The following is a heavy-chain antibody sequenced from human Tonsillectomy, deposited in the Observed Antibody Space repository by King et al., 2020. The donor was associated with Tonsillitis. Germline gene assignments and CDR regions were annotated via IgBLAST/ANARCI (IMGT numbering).Heavy chain of an antibody. J-gene: IGHJ5*02. D-gene: IGHD1-1*01. CDR1: GGSVTSASYH. CDR2: IYYTGST. CDR3: ARDWRTTGGNWFDP. V-gene: IGHV4-61*01. Sequence: VQLQESGPGLVKPSETLSLTCTVSGGSVTSASYHWSWIRQPPGKGLEWIGYIYYTGSTNYNPSLKSRLTMSVDTSKNQFALKLNSVTAADTAVYYCARDWRTTGGNWFDPWGQGILVTVSS.